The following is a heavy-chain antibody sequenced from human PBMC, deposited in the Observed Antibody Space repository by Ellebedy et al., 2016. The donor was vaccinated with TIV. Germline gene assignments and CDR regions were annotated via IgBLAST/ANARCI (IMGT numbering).Heavy chain of an antibody. CDR3: ARFVGDSSSWFWHHGGDYYYYMDV. CDR2: ISAYNGNT. D-gene: IGHD6-13*01. Sequence: ASVKVSCXASGGTFSSYAISWVRQAPGQGLEWMGWISAYNGNTNYAQKLQGRVTMTTDTSTSTAYMELRSLRSDDTAVYYCARFVGDSSSWFWHHGGDYYYYMDVWGKGTTVTVSS. CDR1: GGTFSSYA. V-gene: IGHV1-18*01. J-gene: IGHJ6*03.